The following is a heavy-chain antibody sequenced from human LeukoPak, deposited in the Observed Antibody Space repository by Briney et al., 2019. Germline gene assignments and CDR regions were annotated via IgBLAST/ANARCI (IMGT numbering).Heavy chain of an antibody. J-gene: IGHJ3*02. V-gene: IGHV3-48*01. D-gene: IGHD6-13*01. Sequence: GGSLRLSCAASGFTFSTYSMNWVRQAPGKGLEWVSYISSGSSTIYYADSVKGRFTISRDNVKNSLYLQMNSLRAEDTAVYYCAREPYSSSWYVGRNAFNIWGQGTMVTVSS. CDR2: ISSGSSTI. CDR3: AREPYSSSWYVGRNAFNI. CDR1: GFTFSTYS.